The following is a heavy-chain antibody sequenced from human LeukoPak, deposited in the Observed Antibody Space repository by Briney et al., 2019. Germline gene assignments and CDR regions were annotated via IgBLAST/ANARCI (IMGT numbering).Heavy chain of an antibody. J-gene: IGHJ3*02. D-gene: IGHD3-9*01. CDR1: GGTFSSYA. CDR3: ARVPGNHDILTGYDI. CDR2: IIPIFGTA. Sequence: SVKVSCKASGGTFSSYAISWVRQAPGQGLEWMGGIIPIFGTANYAQKFQGRVTITADESTSTAYMELSSLRSEDTAVCYCARVPGNHDILTGYDIWGQGTMVTVSS. V-gene: IGHV1-69*01.